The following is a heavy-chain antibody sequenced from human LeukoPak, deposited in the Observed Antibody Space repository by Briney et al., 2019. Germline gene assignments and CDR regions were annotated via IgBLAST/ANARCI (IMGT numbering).Heavy chain of an antibody. D-gene: IGHD3-22*01. Sequence: GESLKISCKGSGYSFTSYWIGWVRQMPGKGLEWMGIIYPGDSDTRYSPFFQGQVTISADKSISTAYLQWSSLKASDTAMYYCASAGYYDSSGYYWDAFDIWGQGTMVTVSS. CDR3: ASAGYYDSSGYYWDAFDI. J-gene: IGHJ3*02. CDR1: GYSFTSYW. V-gene: IGHV5-51*01. CDR2: IYPGDSDT.